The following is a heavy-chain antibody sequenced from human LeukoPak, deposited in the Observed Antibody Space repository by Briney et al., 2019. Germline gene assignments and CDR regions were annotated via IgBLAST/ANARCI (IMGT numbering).Heavy chain of an antibody. D-gene: IGHD5-18*01. Sequence: SVKVSCKASGYTFTAYAMHWVRQAPGQRLEWMGWINAGNGNTKYSQKFQDRVTITRDTSASTAYMELSSLRSEDTAVYYCARDPSGYSYLTRGFDCWGQGTLVTVSS. CDR3: ARDPSGYSYLTRGFDC. CDR1: GYTFTAYA. CDR2: INAGNGNT. J-gene: IGHJ4*02. V-gene: IGHV1-3*01.